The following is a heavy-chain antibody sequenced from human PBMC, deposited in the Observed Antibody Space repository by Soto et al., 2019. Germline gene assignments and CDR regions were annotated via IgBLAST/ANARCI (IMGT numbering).Heavy chain of an antibody. CDR1: GGTSSSYA. V-gene: IGHV1-69*13. CDR2: IIPIFGTA. D-gene: IGHD6-19*01. J-gene: IGHJ4*02. Sequence: SVKVSCKASGGTSSSYAISWVRQAPGQGLEWMGGIIPIFGTANYAQKFQGRVTITADESTSTAYMELSSLRSEDTAVYYCARSLQWLVGYYFDYWGQGTLVTVS. CDR3: ARSLQWLVGYYFDY.